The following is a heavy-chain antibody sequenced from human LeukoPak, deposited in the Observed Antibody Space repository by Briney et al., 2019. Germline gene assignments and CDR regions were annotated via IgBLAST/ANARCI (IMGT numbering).Heavy chain of an antibody. Sequence: ASVKVSCKASGGTFSSYAISWVRQAPGQGLEWMGRIIPILGIANYAQKLQGRVTMTTDTSTSTAYMELRSLRSDDTAVYYCARDQGPFHCSGGSCYGTGYGMDVWAKGPRSPSP. J-gene: IGHJ6*02. CDR3: ARDQGPFHCSGGSCYGTGYGMDV. D-gene: IGHD2-15*01. CDR2: IIPILGIA. V-gene: IGHV1-69*04. CDR1: GGTFSSYA.